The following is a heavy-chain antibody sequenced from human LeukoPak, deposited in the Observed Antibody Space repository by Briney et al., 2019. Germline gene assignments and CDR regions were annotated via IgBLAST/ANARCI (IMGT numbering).Heavy chain of an antibody. CDR2: ISSSSSYI. Sequence: GGSLRLSCAASGFTFSSYSMNWVRQAPGKGLEWVSSISSSSSYICYADSVKGRFTISRDNAKNSLYLQMNSLRAEDTAVYYCARGYCSSTGCYGYYYYGMDVWGQGTTVTVSS. CDR3: ARGYCSSTGCYGYYYYGMDV. V-gene: IGHV3-21*01. CDR1: GFTFSSYS. J-gene: IGHJ6*02. D-gene: IGHD2-2*01.